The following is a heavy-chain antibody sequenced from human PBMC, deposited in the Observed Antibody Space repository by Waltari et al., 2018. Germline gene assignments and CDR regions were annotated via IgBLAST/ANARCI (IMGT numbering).Heavy chain of an antibody. CDR1: GFTFSSYA. V-gene: IGHV3-30*01. CDR3: ARKYGFGELKGDWYFDL. D-gene: IGHD3-10*01. Sequence: QVQLVESGGGVVQPGRSLRLSCAASGFTFSSYAMHWVRQAPGKGLEWVAVISYDGSNKYYADSVKGRFTISRDNSKNTLYLQMNSLRAEDTAVYYCARKYGFGELKGDWYFDLWGRGTLVTVSS. CDR2: ISYDGSNK. J-gene: IGHJ2*01.